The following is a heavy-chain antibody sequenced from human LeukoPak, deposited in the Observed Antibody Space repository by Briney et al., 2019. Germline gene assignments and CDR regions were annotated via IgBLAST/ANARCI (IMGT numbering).Heavy chain of an antibody. CDR2: ISYDGSNK. V-gene: IGHV3-30*03. J-gene: IGHJ4*02. CDR1: GFGFSDYG. Sequence: GSLRLSCAASGFGFSDYGMHWVRQAPGKGLEWVAVISYDGSNKYYADSVKGRFTISRDNFKNTLYLQMNSLRAEDTAVYYCARDKGGEHFDYWGQGTLVTVSS. CDR3: ARDKGGEHFDY. D-gene: IGHD7-27*01.